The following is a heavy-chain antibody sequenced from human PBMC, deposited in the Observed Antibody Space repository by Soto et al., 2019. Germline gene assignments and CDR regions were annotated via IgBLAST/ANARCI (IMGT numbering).Heavy chain of an antibody. V-gene: IGHV3-30*18. D-gene: IGHD6-13*01. J-gene: IGHJ3*02. CDR3: VKEKTPRVSHSLDI. CDR1: GFTFSNYG. CDR2: ISYGGGAQ. Sequence: QVQLVESGGGVVQPGRSLRLSCVTSGFTFSNYGMQWVRQAPGQGLEWVAVISYGGGAQYYADSVKGRFTISRDNSKNTLSLEMNSLRAEDTAVYYCVKEKTPRVSHSLDIWGQGIMVTVSS.